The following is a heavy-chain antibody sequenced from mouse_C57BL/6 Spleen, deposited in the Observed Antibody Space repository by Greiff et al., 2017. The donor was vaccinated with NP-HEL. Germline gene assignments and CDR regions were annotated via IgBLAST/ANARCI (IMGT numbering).Heavy chain of an antibody. CDR1: GFTFSSYA. D-gene: IGHD2-1*01. CDR3: ARVPFYYGNSYWYFDG. CDR2: ISDGGSYT. Sequence: DVMLVESGGGLVKPGGSLKLSCAASGFTFSSYAMSWVRQTPEKRLEWVATISDGGSYTYYPDNVKGRFTISRDNAKNNLYLQMSHLKSEDTAMYYCARVPFYYGNSYWYFDGWGTGTTVTVSS. J-gene: IGHJ1*03. V-gene: IGHV5-4*03.